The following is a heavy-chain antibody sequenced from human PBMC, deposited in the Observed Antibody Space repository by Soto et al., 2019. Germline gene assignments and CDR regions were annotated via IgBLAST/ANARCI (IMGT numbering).Heavy chain of an antibody. CDR2: IIPIFGTA. V-gene: IGHV1-69*01. J-gene: IGHJ3*02. D-gene: IGHD3-10*01. CDR1: GGTFSSYA. Sequence: QVQLVQSGAEVKKPGSSVKVSCKASGGTFSSYAISWVRQAPGQGREWMGGIIPIFGTANYAQKFQGRVTITADESTSKAYMELSSLISEDTAVYYCARDYYGSGSYYPFDIWGKGTMVTGSS. CDR3: ARDYYGSGSYYPFDI.